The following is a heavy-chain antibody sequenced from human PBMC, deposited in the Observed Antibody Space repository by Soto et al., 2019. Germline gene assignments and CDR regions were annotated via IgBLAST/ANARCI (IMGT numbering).Heavy chain of an antibody. CDR1: GFSLSTSAAG. CDR3: VHRTYNTPTYFGY. J-gene: IGHJ4*02. Sequence: SGPTQTNPTQPRTLTCTFSGFSLSTSAAGVGWIRQPPGRALEWLAVIYWNDDKLYSPSLKNRLTITKDTSKNQVVHTMTNMDPVDTATYYCVHRTYNTPTYFGYWGQGTLVTVSS. V-gene: IGHV2-5*01. CDR2: IYWNDDK. D-gene: IGHD1-20*01.